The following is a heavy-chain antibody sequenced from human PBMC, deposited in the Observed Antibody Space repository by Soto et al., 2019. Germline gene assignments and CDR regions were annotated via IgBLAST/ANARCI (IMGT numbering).Heavy chain of an antibody. CDR1: GFTFSSYA. Sequence: GGSLRLSCAASGFTFSSYAMSWVRQAPGRGLERVSAISGSGGSTYYADSVKGRFTISRDNSKNTLYLQMNSLRAEDTAVYYCAKDTAYYDFWSGYYGYYYGMDVWGQGTTVTVSS. CDR2: ISGSGGST. J-gene: IGHJ6*02. V-gene: IGHV3-23*01. CDR3: AKDTAYYDFWSGYYGYYYGMDV. D-gene: IGHD3-3*01.